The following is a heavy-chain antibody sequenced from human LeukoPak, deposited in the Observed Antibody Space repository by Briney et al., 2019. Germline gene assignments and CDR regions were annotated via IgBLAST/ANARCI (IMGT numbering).Heavy chain of an antibody. CDR2: ISAYNGNT. CDR1: GYTFTSYG. V-gene: IGHV1-18*01. CDR3: ARDSRGYSYGPDY. Sequence: ASVKVSCKASGYTFTSYGISWVRQAPGQGLEWMGWISAYNGNTNYAQKLQGRVTMTTDTSASTAYMELSSLRSEDTAVYYCARDSRGYSYGPDYWGQGTLVTVSS. J-gene: IGHJ4*02. D-gene: IGHD5-18*01.